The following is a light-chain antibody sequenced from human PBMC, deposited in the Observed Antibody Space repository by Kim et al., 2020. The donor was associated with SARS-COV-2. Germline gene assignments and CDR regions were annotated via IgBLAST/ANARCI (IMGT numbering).Light chain of an antibody. CDR2: DAS. V-gene: IGKV1-33*01. CDR3: QQYADLPLT. J-gene: IGKJ4*01. CDR1: QGINNY. Sequence: DIQMTQSPSSQSASVGDRVTITSQASQGINNYLNWYQQKPGKAPRPLISDASSLETEVPSRFSGSGSGTDFTLTISSLQPEDIGTYYCQQYADLPLTFGGGTKVDIK.